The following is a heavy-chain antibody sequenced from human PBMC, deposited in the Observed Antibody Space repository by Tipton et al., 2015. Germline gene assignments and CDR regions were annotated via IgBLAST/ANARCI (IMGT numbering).Heavy chain of an antibody. CDR2: MMQDGSEK. J-gene: IGHJ6*02. CDR1: GFTFSIYA. D-gene: IGHD1-26*01. Sequence: SLRLSCAASGFTFSIYAMSWVRQAPGKGLEWVAYMMQDGSEKYSEDSVKGRFTISRDNARNSLYLQMNSLGAEDTAVYYCAKDSRIVGATDYYYYGMDVWGQGTTVTVSS. V-gene: IGHV3-7*03. CDR3: AKDSRIVGATDYYYYGMDV.